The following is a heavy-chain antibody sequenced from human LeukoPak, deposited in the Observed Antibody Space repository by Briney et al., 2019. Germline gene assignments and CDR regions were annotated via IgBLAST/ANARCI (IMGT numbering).Heavy chain of an antibody. Sequence: GGSLRLSCAASGFTFSSYWMSWVRQPPGKGLEWVVNIKQDGSEKYYVDSVKGRFTISRDNAKKSLYLQMNSLRAEDTAVYYCAREWMYCSSTSCYTNWFDPWGQGTLVTVSS. CDR3: AREWMYCSSTSCYTNWFDP. CDR1: GFTFSSYW. J-gene: IGHJ5*02. D-gene: IGHD2-2*01. CDR2: IKQDGSEK. V-gene: IGHV3-7*05.